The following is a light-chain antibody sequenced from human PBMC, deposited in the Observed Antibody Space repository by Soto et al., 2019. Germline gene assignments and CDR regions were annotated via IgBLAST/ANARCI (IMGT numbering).Light chain of an antibody. V-gene: IGKV3-15*01. CDR1: ESVSTN. CDR2: GAS. Sequence: EIVMTQSPATLSLSPGERATLSCRASESVSTNLAWYQQKAGQAPRLLIYGASTRATGIPARFSGSGSGTEFTLTISSLQSEDFAVYYCQQYSIWRTVGQGTKVEIK. CDR3: QQYSIWRT. J-gene: IGKJ1*01.